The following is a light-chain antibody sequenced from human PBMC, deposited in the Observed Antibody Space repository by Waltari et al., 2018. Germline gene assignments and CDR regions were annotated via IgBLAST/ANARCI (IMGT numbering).Light chain of an antibody. V-gene: IGLV2-23*02. J-gene: IGLJ2*01. CDR1: SSDVGNYKR. CDR2: AVS. CDR3: SSYAGSSKGV. Sequence: QSALTQPAPVSGSPGQSITISCTGTSSDVGNYKRVSWYQQHPGKAPKLMIYAVSKRPSGVSDRVSRSKSRDMDSLTISGLQPEDEAEYFCSSYAGSSKGVFGGGTKVTVL.